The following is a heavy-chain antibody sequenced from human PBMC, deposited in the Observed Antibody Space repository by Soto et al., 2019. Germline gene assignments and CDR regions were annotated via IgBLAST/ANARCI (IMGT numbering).Heavy chain of an antibody. CDR3: ARALVLVPAAIDWFDP. Sequence: GASVKVSCKASGYTFTGYYMHWVRQAPGQGLEWMGWINPNSGGTNYAQKFQGWVTMTRDTSISTAYMELSRLRSDDTAVYYCARALVLVPAAIDWFDPWGQGTLVTVSS. V-gene: IGHV1-2*04. D-gene: IGHD2-2*01. CDR2: INPNSGGT. CDR1: GYTFTGYY. J-gene: IGHJ5*02.